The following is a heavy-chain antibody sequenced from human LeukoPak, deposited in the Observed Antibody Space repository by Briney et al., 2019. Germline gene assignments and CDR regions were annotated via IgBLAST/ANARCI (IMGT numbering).Heavy chain of an antibody. V-gene: IGHV4-59*08. CDR1: GGSISSYY. D-gene: IGHD6-19*01. J-gene: IGHJ4*02. CDR3: VRHSNPPQPRAVARTNFDY. Sequence: PSETLSLTCTVSGGSISSYYCSWIRQPPGKGLEWIGYVYHSMITIPNPSPKTGVSTSVYSSTSQLSLRMNSLTSADTALYYCVRHSNPPQPRAVARTNFDYWGQGTLVTVSS. CDR2: VYHSMIT.